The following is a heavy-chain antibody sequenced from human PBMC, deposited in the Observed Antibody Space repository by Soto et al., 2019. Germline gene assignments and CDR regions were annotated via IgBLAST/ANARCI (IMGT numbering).Heavy chain of an antibody. V-gene: IGHV6-1*01. J-gene: IGHJ1*01. CDR1: GDSVSSNSAA. Sequence: SQTLSLTCAISGDSVSSNSAAWNWIRQSPSRGLEWLGRTYYRSKWYNDYAVSVKSRITINPDTSKNQFSLQLNSVTPEDTAVYYCARVKAAKNIAAAPEYFQHWGQGTLVTVSS. CDR3: ARVKAAKNIAAAPEYFQH. D-gene: IGHD6-13*01. CDR2: TYYRSKWYN.